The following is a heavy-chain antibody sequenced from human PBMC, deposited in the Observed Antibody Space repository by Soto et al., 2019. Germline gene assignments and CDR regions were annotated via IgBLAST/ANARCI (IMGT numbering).Heavy chain of an antibody. J-gene: IGHJ6*02. CDR3: ARTGSIAAAGYYYYGMDV. Sequence: QVQLVQSGAEVKKPGSSVKVPCKASGGTFSSYAISWVRQAPGQGLEWMGGIIPIFGTANYAQKFQGRVTITADKSTSTAYMELSSLRSEDTAVYYCARTGSIAAAGYYYYGMDVWGQGTTVTVSS. D-gene: IGHD6-13*01. V-gene: IGHV1-69*06. CDR1: GGTFSSYA. CDR2: IIPIFGTA.